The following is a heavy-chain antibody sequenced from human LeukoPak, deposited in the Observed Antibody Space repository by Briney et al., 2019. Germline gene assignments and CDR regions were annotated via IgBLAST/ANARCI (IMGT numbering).Heavy chain of an antibody. J-gene: IGHJ4*02. V-gene: IGHV1-3*01. Sequence: GASVKVSCKASGYTFTSYAMHWVRQAPGQRLEWMGWINAGNGNTKYSQKFQGRVTITRDTSASTAYMELSSLRSEDTAVYYCARVSSSSWYTWSYWGQGTLVTVSS. CDR3: ARVSSSSWYTWSY. CDR1: GYTFTSYA. D-gene: IGHD6-13*01. CDR2: INAGNGNT.